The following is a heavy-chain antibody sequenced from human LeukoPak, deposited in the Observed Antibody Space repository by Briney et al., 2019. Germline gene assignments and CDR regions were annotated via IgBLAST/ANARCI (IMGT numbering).Heavy chain of an antibody. D-gene: IGHD5-18*01. CDR1: GGSFGGYY. CDR3: ARGTGYSYAGLDY. CDR2: INHSGST. Sequence: SETLSLTCAVYGGSFGGYYWSWIRRPPGKGLEWIGEINHSGSTNYNPSLKSRVTISVDTSKNQFSLKLSSVTAADTAVYYCARGTGYSYAGLDYWGQGTLVTVSS. J-gene: IGHJ4*02. V-gene: IGHV4-34*01.